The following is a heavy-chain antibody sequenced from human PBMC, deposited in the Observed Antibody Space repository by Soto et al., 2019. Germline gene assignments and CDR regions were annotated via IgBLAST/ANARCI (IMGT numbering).Heavy chain of an antibody. D-gene: IGHD3-9*01. CDR2: IKQDGSEQ. J-gene: IGHJ6*03. Sequence: EVQLVESGGGLVQPGGSLRLSCAASGFTFISYWMSWFRQAPGKGLAWVANIKQDGSEQDSVDSVKGRFTISRDHAKNSLYRQMNSLRAADTSVYYCARGTDIPAEYYYYMDVWGKGTKVTVSS. CDR3: ARGTDIPAEYYYYMDV. CDR1: GFTFISYW. V-gene: IGHV3-7*01.